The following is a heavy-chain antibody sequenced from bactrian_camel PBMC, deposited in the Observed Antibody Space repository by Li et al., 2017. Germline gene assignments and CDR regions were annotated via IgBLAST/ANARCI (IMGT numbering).Heavy chain of an antibody. CDR2: IRKDGTT. V-gene: IGHV3-2*01. D-gene: IGHD5*01. J-gene: IGHJ7*01. Sequence: QVQLVESGGGSVRTGGSLRLSCAVSGFTRTSYYMGWFRQAPGKERELVSTIRKDGTTTYADSVKGRFAISRDDAKNVLTLQMNNLRPEDTAVYYCAADEKNGLGTDYQYGMDYWGKGTQVTVS. CDR1: GFTRTSYY.